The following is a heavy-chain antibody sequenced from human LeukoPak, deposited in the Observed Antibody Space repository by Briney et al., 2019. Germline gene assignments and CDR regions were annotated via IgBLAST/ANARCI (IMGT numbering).Heavy chain of an antibody. Sequence: GGSLRLSCAASGFTFSSYEMKWVRQAPGKGLEWVSYISSSGSTIYYADSVKGRFTISRDNAKNSLYLQMNSLRAEDTAVYYCARLDYGDYRGAFDIWGQGTMVTVSS. J-gene: IGHJ3*02. CDR3: ARLDYGDYRGAFDI. CDR2: ISSSGSTI. V-gene: IGHV3-48*03. D-gene: IGHD4-17*01. CDR1: GFTFSSYE.